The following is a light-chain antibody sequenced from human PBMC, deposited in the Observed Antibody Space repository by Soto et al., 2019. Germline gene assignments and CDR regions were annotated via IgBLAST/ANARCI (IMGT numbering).Light chain of an antibody. CDR2: DVS. Sequence: DIQMTQSPSTLSGSVGDRVTITCRASQTISSWLAWYQQKPGKAPKLLISDVSSLERGVPSRFSGSGSGTEFTLTISSMQPDDFATFYCQQYNGYSRTFGQGTKVDIK. V-gene: IGKV1-5*01. J-gene: IGKJ1*01. CDR1: QTISSW. CDR3: QQYNGYSRT.